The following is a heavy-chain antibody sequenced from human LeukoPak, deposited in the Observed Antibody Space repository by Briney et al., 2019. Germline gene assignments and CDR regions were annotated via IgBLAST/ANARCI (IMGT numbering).Heavy chain of an antibody. J-gene: IGHJ6*04. V-gene: IGHV1-69*06. D-gene: IGHD3-10*01. CDR3: AYYYGSWTYYYYGMDV. CDR2: IIPIFGTA. CDR1: GGTFSSYA. Sequence: ASVKVSCKASGGTFSSYAISWVRQAPGQGLEWMGGIIPIFGTANYAQKFQGRVTITADKSTSTAYMELSSLRSEDTAVYYCAYYYGSWTYYYYGMDVWGKGTTVTVSS.